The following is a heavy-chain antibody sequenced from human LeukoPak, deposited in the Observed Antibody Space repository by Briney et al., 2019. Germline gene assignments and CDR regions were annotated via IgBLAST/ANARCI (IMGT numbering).Heavy chain of an antibody. Sequence: GGSLRLSCAASGFTFSNYGMHWVRQAPGKGLEWVAVLSFDESNKYYADSVKGRFTISRDNSKNTLYLQMNSLRVEDTAVYYCARGAHKRDDYGGFFDYWGQGTLVTVTS. CDR1: GFTFSNYG. D-gene: IGHD4-23*01. CDR2: LSFDESNK. J-gene: IGHJ4*02. CDR3: ARGAHKRDDYGGFFDY. V-gene: IGHV3-30*03.